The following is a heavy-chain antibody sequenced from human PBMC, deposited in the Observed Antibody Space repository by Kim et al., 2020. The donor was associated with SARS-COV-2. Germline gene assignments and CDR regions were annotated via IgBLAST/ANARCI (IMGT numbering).Heavy chain of an antibody. D-gene: IGHD5-12*01. Sequence: ASVKVSCKASGYTFTTYYMHWVRQAPGQGLEWMGIINPSGGSTNYAQNFQGRVTMTRDTSTSTVYMELSSLRSEDTAVYYCARLGRWLQLGAFDIWGQGTMVTVSS. CDR1: GYTFTTYY. CDR2: INPSGGST. V-gene: IGHV1-46*01. CDR3: ARLGRWLQLGAFDI. J-gene: IGHJ3*02.